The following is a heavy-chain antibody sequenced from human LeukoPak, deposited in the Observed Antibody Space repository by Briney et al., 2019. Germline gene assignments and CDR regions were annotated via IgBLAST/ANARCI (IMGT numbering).Heavy chain of an antibody. CDR2: ISGSGGSI. Sequence: GGSLRLSCAASGFTFSSYAMSWVRQAPGKGLEWVSIISGSGGSIYYADSVKGRFTISRDNSKNTLYLQMNSLRAEDTAVYYCAKEKAPIVGATPEYWGQGTLVTVSS. CDR1: GFTFSSYA. D-gene: IGHD1-26*01. J-gene: IGHJ4*02. V-gene: IGHV3-23*01. CDR3: AKEKAPIVGATPEY.